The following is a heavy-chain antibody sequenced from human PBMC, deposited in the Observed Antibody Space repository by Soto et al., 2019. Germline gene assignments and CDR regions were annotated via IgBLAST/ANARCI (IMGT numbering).Heavy chain of an antibody. CDR2: ISGSGGST. V-gene: IGHV3-23*01. D-gene: IGHD4-17*01. J-gene: IGHJ4*02. Sequence: LGGSLRLSCTTSGFILRNYAMSWVRQAPGKGLEWVSAISGSGGSTYYADSVKGRFTISRDNSKNTLYLQMNSLRAEDTAVYYCAKGVSTVTAVDYWGQGTLVTVSS. CDR3: AKGVSTVTAVDY. CDR1: GFILRNYA.